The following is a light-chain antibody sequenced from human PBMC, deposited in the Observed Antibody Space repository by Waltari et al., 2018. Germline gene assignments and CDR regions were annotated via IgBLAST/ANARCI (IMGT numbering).Light chain of an antibody. Sequence: SYQLTQPPPVSVSPGQTARITCSGAALPKQYAYWYQQKPGQATVLVIDKDSERPSGIPERFSGSSSGTTVTLTISGVQAEDEADYYCQSADSSGTYTVFGGGTKLTVL. CDR3: QSADSSGTYTV. V-gene: IGLV3-25*03. CDR1: ALPKQY. CDR2: KDS. J-gene: IGLJ2*01.